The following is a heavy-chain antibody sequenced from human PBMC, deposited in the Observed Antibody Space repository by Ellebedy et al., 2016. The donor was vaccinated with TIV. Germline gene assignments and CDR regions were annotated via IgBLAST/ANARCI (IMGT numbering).Heavy chain of an antibody. D-gene: IGHD3-9*01. CDR1: GFSFSDYA. Sequence: PGGSLRPSCAASGFSFSDYAMHWVRQAPGKGLEWVAVIAYDGIEKYHSDSVKGRFTISRDNSKNTLYLQMNNLRPEDTAVYYCAKLGATTRLGAFDNGDYWGQGTLVTVSS. V-gene: IGHV3-30*18. CDR3: AKLGATTRLGAFDNGDY. J-gene: IGHJ4*02. CDR2: IAYDGIEK.